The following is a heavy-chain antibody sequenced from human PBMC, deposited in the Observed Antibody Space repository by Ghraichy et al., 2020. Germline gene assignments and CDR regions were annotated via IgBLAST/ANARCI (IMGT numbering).Heavy chain of an antibody. V-gene: IGHV4-34*01. Sequence: SETLSLTCAVYGGSFSGYYWSWIRQPPGKGLEWIGEINHSGSTNYNPSLKSRVTISVDTSKNQFSLKLSSVTAADTAVYYCASFLRGYSYGRDASDIWGQGTMVTVSS. CDR1: GGSFSGYY. D-gene: IGHD5-18*01. CDR2: INHSGST. CDR3: ASFLRGYSYGRDASDI. J-gene: IGHJ3*02.